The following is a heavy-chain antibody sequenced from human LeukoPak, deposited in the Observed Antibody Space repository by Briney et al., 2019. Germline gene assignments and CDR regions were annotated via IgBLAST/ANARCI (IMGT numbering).Heavy chain of an antibody. CDR2: IIPIFGTA. D-gene: IGHD4-17*01. Sequence: SVKVSCKASGGTFSSYAISWVRQAPGQGLEWMGGIIPIFGTANYAQKFQGRVTITADESTSTAYMELSSLRSEDTAVYYCARLTYGDYGDGLDYWGQGTLVTVSS. CDR3: ARLTYGDYGDGLDY. CDR1: GGTFSSYA. V-gene: IGHV1-69*13. J-gene: IGHJ4*02.